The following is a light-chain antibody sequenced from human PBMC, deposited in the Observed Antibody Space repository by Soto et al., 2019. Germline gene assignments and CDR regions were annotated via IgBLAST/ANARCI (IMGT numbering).Light chain of an antibody. CDR2: GAS. J-gene: IGKJ5*01. CDR3: QQYPKT. Sequence: EIVLTQSPGTLSLSPGERATLSCRASQSVSSSYLAWYQQKPGQAPRLLIYGASSRATGIPDRFSGSGSGTDFTLTIISLEPEYFAVYYCQQYPKTFGQETRLAIK. V-gene: IGKV3-20*01. CDR1: QSVSSSY.